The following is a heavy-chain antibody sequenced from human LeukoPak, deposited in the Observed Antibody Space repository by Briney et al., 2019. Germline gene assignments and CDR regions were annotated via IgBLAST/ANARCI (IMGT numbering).Heavy chain of an antibody. V-gene: IGHV5-51*01. D-gene: IGHD6-19*01. Sequence: GESLKISCKGSGYSFTSYWIGWVRQMPGKGLEWMGIIYPGDSDTRYSPSFQGQVTISADKSISTAYLQWSSLKASDTAMYYCARHAQGGIAVAGTETWFDPWGQGTLVTVSS. CDR1: GYSFTSYW. CDR3: ARHAQGGIAVAGTETWFDP. CDR2: IYPGDSDT. J-gene: IGHJ5*02.